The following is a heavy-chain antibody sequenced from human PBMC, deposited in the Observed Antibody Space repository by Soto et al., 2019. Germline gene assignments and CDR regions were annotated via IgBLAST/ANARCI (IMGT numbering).Heavy chain of an antibody. CDR1: GFTFSGSA. CDR2: IRSKANSYAT. CDR3: TREAASGVVRAYNWFDP. Sequence: GGSLRLSCAASGFTFSGSAMHWVRQASGKGLEWVGRIRSKANSYATAYAASVKGRFTISRDDSKNTAYLQMNSLKTEDTAVYYCTREAASGVVRAYNWFDPWGQGTLVTVSS. V-gene: IGHV3-73*01. D-gene: IGHD3-3*01. J-gene: IGHJ5*02.